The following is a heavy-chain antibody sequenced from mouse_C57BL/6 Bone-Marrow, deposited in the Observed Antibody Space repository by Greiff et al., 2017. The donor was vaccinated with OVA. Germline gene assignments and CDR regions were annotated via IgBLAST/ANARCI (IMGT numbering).Heavy chain of an antibody. Sequence: DVKLQESGPELVKPGASVKIPCKASGYTFTDYNMDWVKQSHGKSLEWIGDINPNNGGTIYNQKFKGKATLTVDKSSSTAYMELRSLTSEDTAVYYCARRVTTVVATDYFDYWGQGTTLTVSS. CDR1: GYTFTDYN. J-gene: IGHJ2*01. D-gene: IGHD1-1*01. V-gene: IGHV1-18*01. CDR2: INPNNGGT. CDR3: ARRVTTVVATDYFDY.